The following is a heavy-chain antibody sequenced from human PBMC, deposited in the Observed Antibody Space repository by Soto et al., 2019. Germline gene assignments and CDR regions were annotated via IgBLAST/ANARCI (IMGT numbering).Heavy chain of an antibody. CDR3: ANRGNPLMDV. CDR1: NYNFDSDG. J-gene: IGHJ6*02. Sequence: VQLVQSGGEVKKPGASVKVSCKTSNYNFDSDGITRVRQAPGQGLEWMGWIYVSNGYTNYAQKFEDRVTLTTEISTRTVYMELRSLRSDDTAVYYCANRGNPLMDVWGQGTTVAVSS. V-gene: IGHV1-18*01. CDR2: IYVSNGYT.